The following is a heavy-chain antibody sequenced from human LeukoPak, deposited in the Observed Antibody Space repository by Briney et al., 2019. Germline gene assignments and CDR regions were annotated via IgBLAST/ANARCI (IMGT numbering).Heavy chain of an antibody. CDR2: IYSGGST. V-gene: IGHV3-53*01. Sequence: GGSLRLSCAASGFAVSSYYMSWVRQAPGKGLEWVSVIYSGGSTYYADSVKGRFTISRDNSKNTLYLQMNSLRAEDTAVYYCARVVGATHLDYWGQGTLVTVSS. D-gene: IGHD1-26*01. J-gene: IGHJ4*02. CDR1: GFAVSSYY. CDR3: ARVVGATHLDY.